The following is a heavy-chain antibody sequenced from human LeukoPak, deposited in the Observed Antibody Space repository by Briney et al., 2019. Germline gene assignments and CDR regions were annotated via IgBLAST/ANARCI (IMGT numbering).Heavy chain of an antibody. CDR3: ASDDGYRGFDY. J-gene: IGHJ4*02. CDR2: NNSDGSDT. D-gene: IGHD5-24*01. CDR1: GINFSIYW. Sequence: GGSLRLSRAASGINFSIYWMHWGRQAPGKGLVWASRNNSDGSDTSYADSVKGRFTISRDNAKNTLYLQISSLRAEDTAVYYCASDDGYRGFDYWGQGTLVTVSS. V-gene: IGHV3-74*01.